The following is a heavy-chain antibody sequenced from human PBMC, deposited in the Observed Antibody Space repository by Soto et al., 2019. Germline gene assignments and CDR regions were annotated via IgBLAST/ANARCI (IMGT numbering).Heavy chain of an antibody. D-gene: IGHD2-2*01. CDR1: EGTFSSYA. CDR2: IIPNRGTA. Sequence: QVQLVQSGPEVKKPGSSVKVSCKASEGTFSSYAISWVRQAPGQGLEWMGGIIPNRGTANYSQKFQGRVTITADESTSTADMELSSLRSEDTAVYYCARSQGSSTSLEIYYYYYYGMDVWGQGTTVTVSS. V-gene: IGHV1-69*01. CDR3: ARSQGSSTSLEIYYYYYYGMDV. J-gene: IGHJ6*02.